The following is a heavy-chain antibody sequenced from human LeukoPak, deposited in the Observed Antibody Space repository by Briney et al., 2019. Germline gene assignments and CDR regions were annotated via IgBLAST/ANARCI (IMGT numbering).Heavy chain of an antibody. CDR1: GFTFSSYS. Sequence: GGSLGLSCAASGFTFSSYSMNWVRQAPGKGLEWVSSISSSSSYIYYADSVKGRFTISRDNAKNSLYLQMNSLRAEDTAVYYCARDPGGMVAEKLDYWGQGTLVTVSS. CDR2: ISSSSSYI. V-gene: IGHV3-21*01. D-gene: IGHD1-26*01. J-gene: IGHJ4*02. CDR3: ARDPGGMVAEKLDY.